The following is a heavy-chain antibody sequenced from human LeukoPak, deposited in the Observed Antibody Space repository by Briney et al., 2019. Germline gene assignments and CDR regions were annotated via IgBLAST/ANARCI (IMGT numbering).Heavy chain of an antibody. CDR1: GFTFSNYW. Sequence: GGSLRLSCSASGFTFSNYWMHWVRQAPGKGLVWVSRLNSDGSSTVYAESVKGRFTISRDNAKNTLFLEMNSLRAEDTAMYYCARVGCSGGDCTDFDYWGQGTLVTVSS. D-gene: IGHD2-21*02. CDR3: ARVGCSGGDCTDFDY. V-gene: IGHV3-74*01. J-gene: IGHJ4*02. CDR2: LNSDGSST.